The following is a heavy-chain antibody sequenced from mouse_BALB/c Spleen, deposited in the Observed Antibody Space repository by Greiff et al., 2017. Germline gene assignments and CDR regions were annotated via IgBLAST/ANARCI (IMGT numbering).Heavy chain of an antibody. J-gene: IGHJ2*01. CDR1: GFTFSSYG. CDR2: ISSGGGST. CDR3: ARHEVVPFGY. D-gene: IGHD1-1*01. V-gene: IGHV5-12-1*01. Sequence: EVQRVESGGDLVKPGGSLKLSCAASGFTFSSYGMSWVRQTPEKRLEWVAYISSGGGSTYYPDTVKGRFTISRDNAKNTLYLQMSSLKSEDTAMYYCARHEVVPFGYWGQGTTLTVSS.